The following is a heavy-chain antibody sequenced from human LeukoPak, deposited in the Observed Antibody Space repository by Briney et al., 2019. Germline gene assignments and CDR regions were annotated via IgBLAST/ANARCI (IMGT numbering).Heavy chain of an antibody. D-gene: IGHD3-10*01. CDR1: GKSFSGYY. CDR2: INHSGST. V-gene: IGHV4-34*01. CDR3: ARGEYMVRVLDY. J-gene: IGHJ4*02. Sequence: SETLSLTCAVYGKSFSGYYWSWIRQPPGKGLEWIGEINHSGSTNYNPSLKSRGTISVDTSKNQFSLKLSSVTAADTAVYYWARGEYMVRVLDYWGQGTLVTVSS.